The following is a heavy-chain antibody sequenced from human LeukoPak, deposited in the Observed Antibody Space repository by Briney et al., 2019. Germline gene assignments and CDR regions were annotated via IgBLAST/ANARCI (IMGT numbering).Heavy chain of an antibody. CDR1: GFTFSSYA. CDR2: ISYDGSNK. D-gene: IGHD2-15*01. V-gene: IGHV3-30-3*01. J-gene: IGHJ4*02. Sequence: PGRSLRLSCAASGFTFSSYAMHWVRQAPGKGLEWVAVISYDGSNKYYADSVKGRFTISRDNSKNTLYLQMNSLRAEDTAVYYCARDPVRYCSGGSCPYYFDYWGQGTLVTVSS. CDR3: ARDPVRYCSGGSCPYYFDY.